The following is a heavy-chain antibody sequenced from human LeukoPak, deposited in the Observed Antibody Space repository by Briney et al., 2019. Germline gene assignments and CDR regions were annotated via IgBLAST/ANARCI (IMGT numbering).Heavy chain of an antibody. Sequence: GRSLRLSCAASGFTFSSYAMSWVRQAPGKGLEWVSAISGSGGSTYYADSVKGRFTISRDNSKNTLYLQMNSLRAEDTAVYYCATYGSGSYSRSFDYWAREPWSPSPQ. CDR2: ISGSGGST. CDR1: GFTFSSYA. V-gene: IGHV3-23*01. CDR3: ATYGSGSYSRSFDY. D-gene: IGHD3-10*01. J-gene: IGHJ4*02.